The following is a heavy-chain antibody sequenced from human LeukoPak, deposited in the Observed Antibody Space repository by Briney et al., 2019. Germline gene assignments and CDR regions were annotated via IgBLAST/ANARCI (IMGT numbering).Heavy chain of an antibody. CDR3: ARVIRKNYGDYEPLGY. Sequence: GASVKVSCKASGYTFTGYYMHWVRQAPGQGLEWMGWINPNSGGTNYAQKFQSRVTMTRDTSISTAYMELSRLRSDDTAVYYCARVIRKNYGDYEPLGYWGQGTLVTVSS. J-gene: IGHJ4*02. V-gene: IGHV1-2*02. CDR1: GYTFTGYY. CDR2: INPNSGGT. D-gene: IGHD4-17*01.